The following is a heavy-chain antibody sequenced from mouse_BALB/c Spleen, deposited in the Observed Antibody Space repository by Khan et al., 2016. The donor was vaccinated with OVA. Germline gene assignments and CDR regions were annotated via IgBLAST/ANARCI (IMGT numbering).Heavy chain of an antibody. CDR2: ISSGDTT. V-gene: IGHV5-6-5*01. CDR3: ARDYWFAY. CDR1: GFTFSNYG. Sequence: EVELVESGGGLVKPGGSLKLSCAASGFTFSNYGVSWVRRTPEKRLEWVASISSGDTTYYPDSVKGRFTISRDNARNILYLQMSSLRSEDTAMYYCARDYWFAYWGQGTLVTVSA. J-gene: IGHJ3*01.